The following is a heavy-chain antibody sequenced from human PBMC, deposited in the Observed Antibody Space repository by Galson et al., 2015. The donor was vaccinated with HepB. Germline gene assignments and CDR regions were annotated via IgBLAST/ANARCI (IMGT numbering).Heavy chain of an antibody. CDR2: IYPGVSDI. J-gene: IGHJ4*02. D-gene: IGHD5-18*01. V-gene: IGHV5-51*01. Sequence: LEWMGLIYPGVSDIRYSPSFQGQVIISADKSITTAYLQWNTLKASDTAMYYCARGGLYSFFYWGQGTQVTVSS. CDR3: ARGGLYSFFY.